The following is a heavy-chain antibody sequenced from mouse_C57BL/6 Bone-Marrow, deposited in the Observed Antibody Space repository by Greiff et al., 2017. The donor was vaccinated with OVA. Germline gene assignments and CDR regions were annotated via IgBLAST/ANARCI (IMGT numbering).Heavy chain of an antibody. Sequence: QVQLQQPGAELVRPGSSVKLSCKASGYTFTSYWMDWVKQRPGQGLEWIGNIYPSDSETHYNQKFKDKATLTVDNSSSTAYMQLISLTSEDSAVYYCARRIPHDYDGVFDYWGQGTTLTVSS. CDR1: GYTFTSYW. CDR3: ARRIPHDYDGVFDY. V-gene: IGHV1-61*01. J-gene: IGHJ2*01. D-gene: IGHD2-4*01. CDR2: IYPSDSET.